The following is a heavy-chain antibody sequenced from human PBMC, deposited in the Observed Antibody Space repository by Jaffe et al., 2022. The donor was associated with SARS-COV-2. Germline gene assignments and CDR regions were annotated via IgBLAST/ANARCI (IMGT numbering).Heavy chain of an antibody. V-gene: IGHV4-61*02. J-gene: IGHJ6*02. CDR3: AREWVGRAHNGMDV. D-gene: IGHD3-16*01. Sequence: QVQLQESGPGLVKPSQTLSLTCTVSGGSISSPTYYWSWIRLPAGKGLEWLGRIYISGSNNYNPSLKSRVTISVDTSKNQFSLKLTSVTAADTAVYYCAREWVGRAHNGMDVWGQGTTVTVSS. CDR2: IYISGSN. CDR1: GGSISSPTYY.